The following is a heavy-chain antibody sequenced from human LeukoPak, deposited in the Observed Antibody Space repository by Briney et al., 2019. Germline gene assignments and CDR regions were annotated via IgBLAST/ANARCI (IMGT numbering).Heavy chain of an antibody. CDR1: GFTVSSTY. CDR3: ASRQCSGGGCYVAGADPFDY. J-gene: IGHJ4*02. Sequence: PGGSLRLSCAASGFTVSSTYMSWVRQAPGKGLEWVSVIYSGGNIYYIDSVKGRFTISRDTFKNTLYLQMNSLRAEDTAVYFCASRQCSGGGCYVAGADPFDYWGQGTLVTVSS. V-gene: IGHV3-53*01. CDR2: IYSGGNI. D-gene: IGHD2-15*01.